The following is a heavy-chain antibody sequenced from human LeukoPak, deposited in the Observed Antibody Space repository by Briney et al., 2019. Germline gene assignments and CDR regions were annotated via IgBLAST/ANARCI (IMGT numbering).Heavy chain of an antibody. CDR3: VTLMATMFDY. V-gene: IGHV3-7*01. J-gene: IGHJ4*02. Sequence: GGSLRLSCAASGFTFSSYWMSWVRQAPGKRLEWVANIKQDGSEKYYVDSVKGRFTTSRDNAKNSLYLQMNSLRAEDTAVYYCVTLMATMFDYWGQGTLVTVSS. CDR1: GFTFSSYW. D-gene: IGHD5-24*01. CDR2: IKQDGSEK.